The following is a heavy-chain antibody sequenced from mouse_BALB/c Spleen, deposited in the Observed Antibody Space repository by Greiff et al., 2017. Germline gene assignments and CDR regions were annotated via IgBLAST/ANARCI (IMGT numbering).Heavy chain of an antibody. D-gene: IGHD1-2*01. CDR2: ISTYYGDA. Sequence: VQLQQSGAELVRPGVSVKISCKGSGYTFTDYAMHWVKQSHAKSLEWIGVISTYYGDASYNQKFKGKATMTVDKSSSTAYMELARLTSEDSAIYYCAREDSLLRPHFDYWGQGTTRTVSS. V-gene: IGHV1S137*01. CDR1: GYTFTDYA. CDR3: AREDSLLRPHFDY. J-gene: IGHJ2*01.